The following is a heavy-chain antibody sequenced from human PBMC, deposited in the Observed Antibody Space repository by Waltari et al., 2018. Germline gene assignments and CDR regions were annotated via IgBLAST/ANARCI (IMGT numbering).Heavy chain of an antibody. D-gene: IGHD3-10*01. J-gene: IGHJ4*02. CDR3: ARTFAYGSGTYNH. CDR1: GGSISAGSFH. Sequence: QLQLQESGPGLVKPSATLSRPCTVPGGSISAGSFHWGWSRQSPGKGLEWIGSIYYSGNTYYNPSLRSRVSISVDTSTNQFSLKLSSVTAADTAVYYCARTFAYGSGTYNHWGQGSLVTVSS. V-gene: IGHV4-39*01. CDR2: IYYSGNT.